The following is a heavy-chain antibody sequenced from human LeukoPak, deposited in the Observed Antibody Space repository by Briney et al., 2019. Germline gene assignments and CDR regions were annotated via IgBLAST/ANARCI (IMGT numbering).Heavy chain of an antibody. CDR1: GYSFTSYW. CDR3: ARRVIDYYCSGSYYNVQGFDY. J-gene: IGHJ4*02. CDR2: IYPGDSDT. D-gene: IGHD3-10*01. Sequence: GESLKISCKGSGYSFTSYWIGWVRQMPGKGLEWMGIIYPGDSDTRYSPSFQGQVTISADKSISTAYLQWSSLKASDTAMYYCARRVIDYYCSGSYYNVQGFDYWGQGTLVTVSS. V-gene: IGHV5-51*01.